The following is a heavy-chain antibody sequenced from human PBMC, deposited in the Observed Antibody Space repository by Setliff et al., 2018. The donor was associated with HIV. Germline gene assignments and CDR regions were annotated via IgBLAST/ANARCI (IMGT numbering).Heavy chain of an antibody. CDR3: ATTTAPAGPFDY. CDR2: VYSSGNT. Sequence: SETLSLTCTVSGDSINSGTYYWNWLRQPAGKGLEWIGRVYSSGNTYYNPSLKSRAAISLNTSKNQFSLRLRSVTAADTAIYYCATTTAPAGPFDYCGLGTLVTVSS. CDR1: GDSINSGTYY. D-gene: IGHD1-1*01. V-gene: IGHV4-61*02. J-gene: IGHJ4*02.